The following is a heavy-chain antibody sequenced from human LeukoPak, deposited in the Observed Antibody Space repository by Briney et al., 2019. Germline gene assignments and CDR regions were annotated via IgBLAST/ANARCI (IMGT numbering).Heavy chain of an antibody. V-gene: IGHV3-23*01. CDR2: ISGPGDNT. CDR1: GFTFTRYA. D-gene: IGHD6-25*01. J-gene: IGHJ4*02. Sequence: GGSLRLSCAASGFTFTRYAMKWVRQAPGKGPEWVSTISGPGDNTYYADSVKGRFTISRDNSKNTVSLQMNSLRAGDTAVYYCAREATSSSGWYIDYWGQGTLVAVSS. CDR3: AREATSSSGWYIDY.